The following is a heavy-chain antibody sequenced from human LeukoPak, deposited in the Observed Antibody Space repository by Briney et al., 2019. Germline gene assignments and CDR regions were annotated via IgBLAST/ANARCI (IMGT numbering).Heavy chain of an antibody. J-gene: IGHJ4*02. D-gene: IGHD1-26*01. CDR1: GFTVSSNY. Sequence: GGSLRLSCAASGFTVSSNYMSWVRQAPGKGLEWVSVIYSGGSTYYADSVKGRFTISRDNSKNTLYLQMDSLRAEDTAVYYCARDFSGSYDYWGQGTLVTVSS. CDR2: IYSGGST. V-gene: IGHV3-53*01. CDR3: ARDFSGSYDY.